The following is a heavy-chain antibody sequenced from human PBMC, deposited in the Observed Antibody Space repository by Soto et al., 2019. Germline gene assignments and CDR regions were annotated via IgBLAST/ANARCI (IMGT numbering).Heavy chain of an antibody. CDR1: GFTFSSYA. V-gene: IGHV3-23*01. J-gene: IGHJ4*02. CDR2: ISGSGGST. D-gene: IGHD3-10*01. Sequence: EVQLLESGGGLVQPGGSLRLSCAASGFTFSSYAMSWVRQAPGKGLEWVSAISGSGGSTYYEDSVKGRFTISRDNSKNTLYLHMNSLRDEDTAVYYCASNYYGSGIYDYWGQGTLVTVSS. CDR3: ASNYYGSGIYDY.